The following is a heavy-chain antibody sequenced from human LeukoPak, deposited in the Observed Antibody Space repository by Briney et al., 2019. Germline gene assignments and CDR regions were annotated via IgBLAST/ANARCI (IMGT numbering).Heavy chain of an antibody. CDR3: ARLSSGYESDFDY. J-gene: IGHJ4*02. Sequence: GESLRISCKGSGYWFPSYWISWVRQMPGKGLEWMGTIDPSDSYTNYSPSFQGHVTISADKSISTAYLQWSSLKASDTAMYYCARLSSGYESDFDYWGQGTLVTVS. D-gene: IGHD5-12*01. CDR2: IDPSDSYT. V-gene: IGHV5-10-1*01. CDR1: GYWFPSYW.